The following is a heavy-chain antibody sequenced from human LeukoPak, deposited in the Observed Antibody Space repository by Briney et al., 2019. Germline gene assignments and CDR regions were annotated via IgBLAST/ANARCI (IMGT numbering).Heavy chain of an antibody. J-gene: IGHJ4*02. Sequence: ASXFTXXSYSMNWVRQAPGXGLEWVSSISSSSYIYYADSVKGRFTISRDNAKNSLYLQMNSLRAEDTAVYYCARAVQLWFQFDYWGQGTLVTVSS. D-gene: IGHD5-18*01. CDR2: ISSSSYI. CDR3: ARAVQLWFQFDY. CDR1: XFTXXSYS. V-gene: IGHV3-21*01.